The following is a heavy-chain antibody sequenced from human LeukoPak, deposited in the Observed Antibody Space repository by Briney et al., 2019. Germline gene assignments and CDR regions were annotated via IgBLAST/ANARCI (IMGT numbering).Heavy chain of an antibody. CDR3: ARDRISINALDM. Sequence: SETLSLTCTVSRASLTGHYLTWIRQPPGNGLEWIGYISHIGSTNYNPSLKSRVTISVDTSKNQFSLKLTSVTAADTALYYCARDRISINALDMWGQGTMVTVSS. J-gene: IGHJ3*02. CDR2: ISHIGST. V-gene: IGHV4-59*11. D-gene: IGHD1-14*01. CDR1: RASLTGHY.